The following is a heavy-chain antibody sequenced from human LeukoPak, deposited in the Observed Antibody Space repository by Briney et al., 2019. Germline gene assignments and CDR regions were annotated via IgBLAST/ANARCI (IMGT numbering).Heavy chain of an antibody. CDR1: GFTFSRYG. D-gene: IGHD1-26*01. CDR2: ISGSGGST. V-gene: IGHV3-23*01. J-gene: IGHJ4*02. CDR3: AREGGEWELLGGTFDY. Sequence: GGSLRLSCAASGFTFSRYGMSWVRQAPGKGLEWVSAISGSGGSTFYADSVKGRFTISRDNSKNTLYLQMNSLRAEDTAVYYCAREGGEWELLGGTFDYWGQGTLVTVSS.